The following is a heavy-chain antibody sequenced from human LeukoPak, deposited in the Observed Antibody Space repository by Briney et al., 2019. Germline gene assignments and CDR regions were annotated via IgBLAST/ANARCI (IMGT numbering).Heavy chain of an antibody. CDR1: GGSVSSASYY. J-gene: IGHJ5*02. CDR2: VYYSGST. D-gene: IGHD3-16*02. Sequence: SETLSLTCTVSGGSVSSASYYWSWIRQPPGRGLEWIAYVYYSGSTKYNPSLKSGVTISVDTSKNQFSLKLGSVTAADTAIYYCARLSLDNWFDPWGQGTLVTVSS. V-gene: IGHV4-61*01. CDR3: ARLSLDNWFDP.